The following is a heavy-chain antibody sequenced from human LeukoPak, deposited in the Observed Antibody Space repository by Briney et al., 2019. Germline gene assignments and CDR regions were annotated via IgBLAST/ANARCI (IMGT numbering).Heavy chain of an antibody. CDR3: ASSGSSSWDGGEFDY. CDR2: ISSSSSYI. Sequence: GGSLRLSCAASGFTFSSYSMNWVRQAPGKGLEWVSSISSSSSYIYYADSVKGRFTISRDNAKNSLYLQMNSLRAGDTAVYYCASSGSSSWDGGEFDYWGQGTLVTVSS. D-gene: IGHD6-13*01. J-gene: IGHJ4*02. CDR1: GFTFSSYS. V-gene: IGHV3-21*01.